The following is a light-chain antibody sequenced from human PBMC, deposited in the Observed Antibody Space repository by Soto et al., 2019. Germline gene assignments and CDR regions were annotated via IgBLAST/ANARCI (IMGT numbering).Light chain of an antibody. CDR3: QVWDSKSEHYV. CDR2: GDS. CDR1: NIVGKS. V-gene: IGLV3-21*02. Sequence: SYELTQPPSVSVAPGQTASITCGGNNIVGKSVHWYQQKPGQAPVLVVYGDSDRPSGIPERFSGPNPGNTLTINKVEAGDEADYYCQVWDSKSEHYVFGTGTKVTVL. J-gene: IGLJ1*01.